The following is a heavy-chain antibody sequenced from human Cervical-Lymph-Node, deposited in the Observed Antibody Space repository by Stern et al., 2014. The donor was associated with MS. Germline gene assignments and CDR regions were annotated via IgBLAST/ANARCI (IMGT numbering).Heavy chain of an antibody. CDR2: IYHSGST. Sequence: QVQLQESGPGLVKPSGTLSLTCAVSGGSISSSNWWSWVRQPPGKGLEWIGEIYHSGSTNYNPSLQSRVTISADKSKTQLSLKLCSVTAADTAVYYCARLPDDYGDYVRFDPWGQGTLVTVSS. CDR1: GGSISSSNW. D-gene: IGHD4-17*01. J-gene: IGHJ5*02. V-gene: IGHV4-4*02. CDR3: ARLPDDYGDYVRFDP.